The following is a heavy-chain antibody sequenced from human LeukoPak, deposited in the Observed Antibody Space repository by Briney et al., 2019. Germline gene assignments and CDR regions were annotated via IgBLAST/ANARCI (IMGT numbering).Heavy chain of an antibody. D-gene: IGHD3-22*01. V-gene: IGHV3-15*07. J-gene: IGHJ4*02. CDR2: IKSKTDGGTT. CDR3: STTYYYDSSEGY. CDR1: GFTVSSNY. Sequence: GGSLRLSCAASGFTVSSNYMNWVRQAPGKGLEWVGRIKSKTDGGTTDYAAPVKGRFTISRDDSKNTLYLQMNSLKTEDTAVYYCSTTYYYDSSEGYWGQGTLVTVSS.